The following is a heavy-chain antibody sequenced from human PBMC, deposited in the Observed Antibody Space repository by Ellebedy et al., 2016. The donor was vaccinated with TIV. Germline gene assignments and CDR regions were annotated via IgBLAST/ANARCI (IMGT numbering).Heavy chain of an antibody. CDR2: ISSSSSTI. CDR3: ARATAGLDV. CDR1: GFTFSSYS. V-gene: IGHV3-48*01. Sequence: GESLKISCAASGFTFSSYSMNWVRQAPGKGLEWVSYISSSSSTIYYADSVKGRFTISRDNAKNSLYLQMNSLRAEDTAVYYCARATAGLDVWGQGTTVSVSS. J-gene: IGHJ6*02.